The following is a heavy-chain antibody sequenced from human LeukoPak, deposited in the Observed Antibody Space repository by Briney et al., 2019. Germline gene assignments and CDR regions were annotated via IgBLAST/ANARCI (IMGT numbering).Heavy chain of an antibody. Sequence: GGSLRLSCAASGFTFSTYTMNWVRQAPGKGLEWVSSISSDSAYIFYADSVKGRFTISRDNAKNSLYLQMNSLRAEDTAVYYCASSKQQLVYFDYWGQGTLVTVSS. CDR3: ASSKQQLVYFDY. CDR1: GFTFSTYT. CDR2: ISSDSAYI. J-gene: IGHJ4*02. V-gene: IGHV3-21*01. D-gene: IGHD6-13*01.